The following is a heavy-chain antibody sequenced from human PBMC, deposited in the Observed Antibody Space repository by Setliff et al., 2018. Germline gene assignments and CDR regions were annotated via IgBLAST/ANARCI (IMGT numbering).Heavy chain of an antibody. D-gene: IGHD5-18*01. CDR3: ASSRGQLRYSYGPNWFDP. V-gene: IGHV4-38-2*01. J-gene: IGHJ5*02. CDR2: IYHSGST. Sequence: SETLSLTCAVSGYSISSGYYWGWIRQPPGKGLEWIGGIYHSGSTYYNPSLKSRVTISVDTSKNQFSLKLSSVTAADTAVYYCASSRGQLRYSYGPNWFDPWGQGTLVTVSS. CDR1: GYSISSGYY.